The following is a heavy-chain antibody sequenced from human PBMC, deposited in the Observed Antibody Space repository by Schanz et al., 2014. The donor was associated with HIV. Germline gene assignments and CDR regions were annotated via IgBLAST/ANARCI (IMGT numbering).Heavy chain of an antibody. CDR2: ISWNSGNI. Sequence: QLVESGGDLVQPGRSLRLSCAASGFTFDDYAMHWVRQAPGKGLEWVSGISWNSGNIAYADSVRGRFTISRDNANNFVYLEMNGLRVEDTALYYCAKGIMGATEYYYGMDVWGQGTMVTVSS. V-gene: IGHV3-9*01. CDR1: GFTFDDYA. J-gene: IGHJ6*02. D-gene: IGHD1-26*01. CDR3: AKGIMGATEYYYGMDV.